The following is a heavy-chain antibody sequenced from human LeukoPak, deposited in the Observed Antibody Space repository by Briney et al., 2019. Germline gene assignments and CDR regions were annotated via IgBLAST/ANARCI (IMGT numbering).Heavy chain of an antibody. J-gene: IGHJ5*02. CDR1: GYTVTSYG. CDR3: ARESPYYVWGSYRYTENWFDP. CDR2: ISAYNGDT. D-gene: IGHD3-16*02. V-gene: IGHV1-18*01. Sequence: APVKVSCKASGYTVTSYGISWGREAPGQGLEGMGWISAYNGDTKYAQKLQGRVTMTTDTSTSTAYMELRSLRSDDTAVYYCARESPYYVWGSYRYTENWFDPWGQGTLVTVSS.